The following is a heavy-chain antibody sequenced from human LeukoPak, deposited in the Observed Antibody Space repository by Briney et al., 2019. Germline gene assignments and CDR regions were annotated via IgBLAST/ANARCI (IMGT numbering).Heavy chain of an antibody. CDR3: ARDFPGFDP. CDR2: ISSSSSYI. CDR1: GFTFSSYE. Sequence: PGGSLRLSCAASGFTFSSYEMNWVRQAPGKGLGWVSSISSSSSYIYYADSVKGRFTISRDNAKNSLYLQMNSLRAEDTAVYYCARDFPGFDPWGQGTLVTVSS. J-gene: IGHJ5*02. V-gene: IGHV3-21*01.